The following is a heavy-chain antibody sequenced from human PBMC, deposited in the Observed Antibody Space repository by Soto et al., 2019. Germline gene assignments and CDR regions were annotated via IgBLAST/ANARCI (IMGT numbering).Heavy chain of an antibody. D-gene: IGHD5-18*01. CDR3: ARAWPHQVNQLWSDY. CDR2: IIPIFGTA. CDR1: GGTFSSYA. V-gene: IGHV1-69*13. Sequence: SVKVSCKASGGTFSSYAISWVRQAPGQGLEWMGGIIPIFGTANYAQKFQGRVTITADESASTAYMELSSLRSEDTAVYYCARAWPHQVNQLWSDYWGQGTLVTVSS. J-gene: IGHJ4*02.